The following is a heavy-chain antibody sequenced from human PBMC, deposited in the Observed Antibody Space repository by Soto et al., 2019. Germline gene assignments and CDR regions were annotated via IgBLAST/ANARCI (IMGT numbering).Heavy chain of an antibody. V-gene: IGHV3-23*01. D-gene: IGHD1-26*01. CDR3: AKDLSVGAVPFNWYFDL. CDR2: ISGSGGST. CDR1: GFSFSTYA. J-gene: IGHJ2*01. Sequence: EVQLLESGGGLVQPGGSLRLSCAASGFSFSTYAMSWVRQAPGKGLEWVSAISGSGGSTYYADSVKGRFTISRDKSKNPLNLTMNSLSAEDTAVYYCAKDLSVGAVPFNWYFDLWGRGTLVTVSS.